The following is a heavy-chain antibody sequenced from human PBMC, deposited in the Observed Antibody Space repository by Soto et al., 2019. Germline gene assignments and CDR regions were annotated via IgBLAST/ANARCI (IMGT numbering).Heavy chain of an antibody. CDR1: GFTFSSYG. J-gene: IGHJ6*03. V-gene: IGHV3-33*06. D-gene: IGHD5-12*01. CDR3: AKAPPTYSGYGRDYYYYYYMDV. Sequence: GGSLRLSCAASGFTFSSYGMHWVRQAPGKGLEWVAVIWYDGSNKYYADSVKGRFTISRDNSKNTLYLQMNSLRAEDTAVYYCAKAPPTYSGYGRDYYYYYYMDVWGKGTTVTVSS. CDR2: IWYDGSNK.